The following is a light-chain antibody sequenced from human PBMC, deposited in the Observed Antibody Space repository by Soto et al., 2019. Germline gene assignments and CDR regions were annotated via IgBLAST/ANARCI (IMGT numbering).Light chain of an antibody. J-gene: IGKJ1*01. CDR1: QSISSW. CDR2: KTS. CDR3: QYYNNYCWT. V-gene: IGKV1-5*03. Sequence: DIQLTQSPSTLSASVGDRVTITCRASQSISSWLAWYQQKPGKAPKFLIYKTSNLESGVPSRFSGSGSGTEFYLTISSLQPYDSATYYCQYYNNYCWTFGRGTKVEIK.